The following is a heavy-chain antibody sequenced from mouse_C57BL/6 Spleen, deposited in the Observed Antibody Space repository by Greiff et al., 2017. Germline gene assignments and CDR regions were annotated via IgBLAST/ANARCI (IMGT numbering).Heavy chain of an antibody. J-gene: IGHJ3*01. CDR2: IYPRSGNT. Sequence: LVESGAELARPGASVKLSCKASGYTFTSYGISWVKQRTGQGLEWIGDIYPRSGNTYYNEKVKGKATLTADKSSSTAYMQLRSLTSEDSAVYFCARGGTEAWFAYWGQGTLVTVSA. D-gene: IGHD3-3*01. CDR3: ARGGTEAWFAY. CDR1: GYTFTSYG. V-gene: IGHV1-81*01.